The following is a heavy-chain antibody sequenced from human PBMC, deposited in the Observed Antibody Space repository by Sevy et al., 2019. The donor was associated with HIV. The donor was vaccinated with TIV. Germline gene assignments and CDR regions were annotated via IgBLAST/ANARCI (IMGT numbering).Heavy chain of an antibody. CDR3: ARYSGSYGGLFDY. Sequence: SETLSLTCTVSGASISSHYWSWIRQPPGKGLEWIGYMYYSGSTHHNPSLKGRVTISRDTSKNQLSLKLRSVTAADTAGYFCARYSGSYGGLFDYWGQGTLVTVSS. CDR2: MYYSGST. D-gene: IGHD1-26*01. V-gene: IGHV4-59*11. J-gene: IGHJ4*02. CDR1: GASISSHY.